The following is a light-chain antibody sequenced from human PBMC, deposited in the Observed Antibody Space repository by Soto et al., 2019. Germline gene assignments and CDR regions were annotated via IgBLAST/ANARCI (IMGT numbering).Light chain of an antibody. J-gene: IGLJ1*01. CDR3: CSYAGRRTFV. CDR1: SSDVGSYNL. Sequence: QSVLTQPASVSGSPGQSITISCTGTSSDVGSYNLVSWYQKHPGKAPKLMIYEGSKRPSGVSNRFSGSKSGNTASLTISGIQAQDETDYSCCSYAGRRTFVFGNRTKVTV. CDR2: EGS. V-gene: IGLV2-23*01.